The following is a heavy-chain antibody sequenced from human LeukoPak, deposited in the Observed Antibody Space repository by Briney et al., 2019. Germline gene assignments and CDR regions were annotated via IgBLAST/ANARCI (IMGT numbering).Heavy chain of an antibody. CDR3: AKDDNYIRFLS. CDR2: ISGSGGST. Sequence: PGGSLRLSCAASGSTFSSYAMSWVRQAPGKGLEWVSAISGSGGSTYYADSVKGRLTISRDNAKNSLYLQMNSLRAEDTAVYYCAKDDNYIRFLSWGQGTLVTVSS. CDR1: GSTFSSYA. V-gene: IGHV3-23*01. J-gene: IGHJ5*02. D-gene: IGHD3-16*01.